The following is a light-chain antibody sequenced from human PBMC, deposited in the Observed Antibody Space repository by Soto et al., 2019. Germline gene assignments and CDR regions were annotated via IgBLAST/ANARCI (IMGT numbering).Light chain of an antibody. J-gene: IGKJ1*01. V-gene: IGKV3-15*01. CDR2: GAS. CDR3: QQYNNWLWT. CDR1: QNISSN. Sequence: EIVMTQSPATLSVSPGERATLSCRASQNISSNLAWYQQKPGQAPRLLIDGASTRATGIPARFSGSGSGTEFTHTISSLQSEDFAVYYCQQYNNWLWTFGQGTKVEIK.